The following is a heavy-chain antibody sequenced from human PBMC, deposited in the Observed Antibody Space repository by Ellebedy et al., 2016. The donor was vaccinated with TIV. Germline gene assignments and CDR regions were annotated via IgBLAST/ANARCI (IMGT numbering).Heavy chain of an antibody. CDR1: GGSVTRNGHY. V-gene: IGHV4-39*02. CDR2: LYYSGST. D-gene: IGHD6-25*01. J-gene: IGHJ3*02. Sequence: SETLSLTXSVSGGSVTRNGHYCTWIRQPPGKGLEWIGCLYYSGSTWYNPSLKSRVTISVDTSKNLFSLRLRSVTAADTAVYYCATSAAIDAFDIWGQGTMVTVSS. CDR3: ATSAAIDAFDI.